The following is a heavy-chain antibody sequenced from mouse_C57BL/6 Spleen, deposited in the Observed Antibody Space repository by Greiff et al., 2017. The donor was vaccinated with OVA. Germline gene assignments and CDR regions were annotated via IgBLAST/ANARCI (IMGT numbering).Heavy chain of an antibody. J-gene: IGHJ1*03. D-gene: IGHD6-2*01. CDR2: IHPNSGST. V-gene: IGHV1-64*01. CDR1: GYTFTSYW. Sequence: QVQLKQPGAELVKPGASVKLSCKASGYTFTSYWMHWVKQRPGQGLEWIGMIHPNSGSTNYNEKFKSKATLTVDKSSSTAYMQLSSLTSEDSAVYYCARGRSRYWYFDVWGTGTTVTVSS. CDR3: ARGRSRYWYFDV.